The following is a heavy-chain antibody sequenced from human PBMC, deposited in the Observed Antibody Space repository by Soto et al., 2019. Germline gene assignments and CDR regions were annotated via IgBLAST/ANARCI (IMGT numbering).Heavy chain of an antibody. D-gene: IGHD2-15*01. J-gene: IGHJ6*02. V-gene: IGHV3-21*04. Sequence: GWSLRLSCAASGFTFSTYNMNWVRQAPGKGLEWVSSISSSSYIYYADSVKGRFTISRDNSKNTLYLQMNSLRAEDTAVYYCAKSKGYCSGGSNHCYGMDVWGQGTTVT. CDR3: AKSKGYCSGGSNHCYGMDV. CDR2: ISSSSYI. CDR1: GFTFSTYN.